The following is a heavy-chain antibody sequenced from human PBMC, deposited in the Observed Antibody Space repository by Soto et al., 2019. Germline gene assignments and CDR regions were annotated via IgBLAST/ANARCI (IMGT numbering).Heavy chain of an antibody. CDR3: TTYSGYDHDAFDI. V-gene: IGHV3-15*01. CDR2: IKSKTDGGTT. CDR1: GFTFSNAW. Sequence: GESLKISCAASGFTFSNAWMSWVRQAPGKGLEWVGRIKSKTDGGTTDYAAPVKGRFTISRDDSKNTLYLQMNSLKTEDTAVYYCTTYSGYDHDAFDIWGQGTMVTVSS. D-gene: IGHD5-12*01. J-gene: IGHJ3*02.